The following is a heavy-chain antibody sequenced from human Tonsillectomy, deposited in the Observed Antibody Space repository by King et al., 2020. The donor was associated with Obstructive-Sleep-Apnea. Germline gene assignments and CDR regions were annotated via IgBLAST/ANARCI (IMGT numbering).Heavy chain of an antibody. J-gene: IGHJ6*02. Sequence: VQLQESGPGLVKPSETPSLTCTVSGYSISRGYYWGWIRQPPGKGLEWIGSIYHSGSTYYNPSLKSRVTISVDTSKNQFSLKLSSVTAADTAVYYCARDDKTSYFYYGMDVWGQGTTVTVSS. CDR2: IYHSGST. CDR3: ARDDKTSYFYYGMDV. D-gene: IGHD2-21*01. V-gene: IGHV4-38-2*02. CDR1: GYSISRGYY.